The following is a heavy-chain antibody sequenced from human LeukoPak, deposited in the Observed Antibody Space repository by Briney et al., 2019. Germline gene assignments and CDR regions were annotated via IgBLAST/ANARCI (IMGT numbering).Heavy chain of an antibody. CDR2: INTNTGNP. V-gene: IGHV7-4-1*02. CDR1: GYTFTSYA. CDR3: ARAGIPYYYYYMDV. Sequence: GASVKVSCKASGYTFTSYATNWVRQAPGQGLEWMGWINTNTGNPTYAQGFTGRFVFSLDTSVSTAYLQISSLKAEDTAVYYCARAGIPYYYYYMDVWGKGTTVTVSS. J-gene: IGHJ6*03. D-gene: IGHD6-13*01.